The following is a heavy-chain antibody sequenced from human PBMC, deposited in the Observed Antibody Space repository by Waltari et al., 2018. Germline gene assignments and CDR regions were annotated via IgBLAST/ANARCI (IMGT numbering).Heavy chain of an antibody. CDR1: GFTFSSYW. Sequence: EVQLVESGGDLVQPGGSLRLSCAASGFTFSSYWMTWVRQAPGKGVGWVANVQRDGNGKYYADYVKGRFTISRDNAKNSLYLQMNSLRAEDTAVYYCARAYSGSYETWGQGTLVTVSS. CDR3: ARAYSGSYET. V-gene: IGHV3-7*01. J-gene: IGHJ3*01. D-gene: IGHD1-26*01. CDR2: VQRDGNGK.